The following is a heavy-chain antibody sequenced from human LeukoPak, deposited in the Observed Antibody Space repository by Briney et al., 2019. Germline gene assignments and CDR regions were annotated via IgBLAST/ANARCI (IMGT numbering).Heavy chain of an antibody. CDR2: INPNSGGT. J-gene: IGHJ3*02. V-gene: IGHV1-2*02. D-gene: IGHD3-22*01. CDR1: GYTFTGYY. CDR3: ARQGYYDSSGPPPHGAFDI. Sequence: ASVKVSCKASGYTFTGYYMHWVRQAPGQGLEWMGWINPNSGGTNYAQKFQGRVTMTRDTSISTAYMELSSLRSEDTAVYYCARQGYYDSSGPPPHGAFDIWGQGTMVTVSS.